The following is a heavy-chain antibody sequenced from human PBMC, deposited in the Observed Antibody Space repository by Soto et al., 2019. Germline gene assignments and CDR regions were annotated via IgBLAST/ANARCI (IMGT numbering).Heavy chain of an antibody. CDR1: GFTFDKAW. CDR2: IKTETDGGTT. Sequence: VQLVESGGDLVKPGGSLILSCEASGFTFDKAWMNWVRRAPGKGLEWVGRIKTETDGGTTDYAAPVKGRFVISRDDSKNTLYLQMNSLKTEDAAVYYCTTGYATIDYYGMDVWGQGTTVTVSS. V-gene: IGHV3-15*07. J-gene: IGHJ6*02. D-gene: IGHD5-12*01. CDR3: TTGYATIDYYGMDV.